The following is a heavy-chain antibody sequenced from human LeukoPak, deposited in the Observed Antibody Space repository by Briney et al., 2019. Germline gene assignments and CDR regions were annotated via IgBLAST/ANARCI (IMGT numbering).Heavy chain of an antibody. V-gene: IGHV1-69*13. D-gene: IGHD2-21*02. CDR2: ITPIFRTP. CDR1: GGTFISTT. CDR3: ARGWLAETTVVTPYNY. J-gene: IGHJ4*02. Sequence: GASVKVSCKASGGTFISTTVNWGRQAPGQWLEWMGGITPIFRTPNYAQKFQGRVTITAVESMSTAYMELSSLRSEDTAVYYCARGWLAETTVVTPYNYWGQGTLVTVSS.